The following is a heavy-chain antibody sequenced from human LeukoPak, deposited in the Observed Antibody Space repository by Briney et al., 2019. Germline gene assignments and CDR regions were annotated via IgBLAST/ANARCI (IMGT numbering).Heavy chain of an antibody. CDR3: ARGCSLVVVTAICSWFDP. V-gene: IGHV1-2*02. D-gene: IGHD2-21*02. CDR1: GYTFTGYY. Sequence: ASVKVSCKASGYTFTGYYMHWVRQAPGQGLEWMGWINPNSGGTNYAQKFQGRVTMTRDTSISTAYMELSRLRSDDTAVYYCARGCSLVVVTAICSWFDPWGQGTLVTVSS. CDR2: INPNSGGT. J-gene: IGHJ5*02.